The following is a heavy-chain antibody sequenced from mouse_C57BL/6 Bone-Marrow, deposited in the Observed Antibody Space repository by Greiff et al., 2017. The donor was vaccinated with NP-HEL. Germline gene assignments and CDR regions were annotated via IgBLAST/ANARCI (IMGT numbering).Heavy chain of an antibody. Sequence: VQLKQSGPVLVKPGASVKMSCKASGYTFTDYYMNWVKQSHGKSLEWIGVINPYNGGTSYNQKFKGKATLTVDKSSSTAYMELTSLTSEDSAVYYCAKPLCGGFAYWGQGTLVTVSA. CDR1: GYTFTDYY. D-gene: IGHD6-1*01. CDR3: AKPLCGGFAY. V-gene: IGHV1-19*01. CDR2: INPYNGGT. J-gene: IGHJ3*01.